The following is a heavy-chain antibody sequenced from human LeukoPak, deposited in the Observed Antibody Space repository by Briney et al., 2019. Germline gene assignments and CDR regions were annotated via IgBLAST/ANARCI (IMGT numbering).Heavy chain of an antibody. Sequence: GGSLRLSCAASGFTFSTYAMNWVRQAPGKGLEWVSTISGSGGSTYYADSVKGRLTISRDNSKNTLYLQMNSLRAEDTAVYYCGVSVSLNYWGQGTLVTVSS. D-gene: IGHD5/OR15-5a*01. CDR1: GFTFSTYA. V-gene: IGHV3-23*01. CDR2: ISGSGGST. CDR3: GVSVSLNY. J-gene: IGHJ4*01.